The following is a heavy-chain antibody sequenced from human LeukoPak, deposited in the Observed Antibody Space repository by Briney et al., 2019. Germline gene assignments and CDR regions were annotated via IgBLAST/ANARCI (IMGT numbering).Heavy chain of an antibody. D-gene: IGHD3-16*01. V-gene: IGHV3-48*04. J-gene: IGHJ4*02. CDR1: GFTFSSYG. Sequence: GGSLRLSCAASGFTFSSYGMHWVRQAPGKGLEWVSYISSGGSAIYYADSVKGRFTISRDNAKNSLYLQMNSLRAEDTAVYYCARPLFLSRGWGYFDYWGQGTLVTVSS. CDR3: ARPLFLSRGWGYFDY. CDR2: ISSGGSAI.